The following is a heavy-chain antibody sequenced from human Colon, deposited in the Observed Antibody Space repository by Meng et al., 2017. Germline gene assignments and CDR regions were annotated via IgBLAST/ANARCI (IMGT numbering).Heavy chain of an antibody. Sequence: QVQLGESGAEVKEPGASVKVACKASGYTFTSYGISWVRKAPGQGLEWMGWISAYNGNTNYAQKLQGRVTMTTDTSTSTAYMELRSLRSDDTAVYYCARMVQWLGDNWFDPWGQGTLVTVSS. CDR2: ISAYNGNT. CDR1: GYTFTSYG. CDR3: ARMVQWLGDNWFDP. D-gene: IGHD6-19*01. V-gene: IGHV1-18*01. J-gene: IGHJ5*02.